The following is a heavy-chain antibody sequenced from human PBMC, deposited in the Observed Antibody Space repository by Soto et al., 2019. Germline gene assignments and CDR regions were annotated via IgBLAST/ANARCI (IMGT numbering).Heavy chain of an antibody. Sequence: PSETLSLTCAVYCGSFSGYYWTWIRQPPGTGLEWIGEINHSGSTNYNPSLKSRVTISVDTSKNQFSLKLTSVTAADTAVYYCAAGGGLPRYYWGQGTLVTVSS. J-gene: IGHJ4*02. CDR3: AAGGGLPRYY. D-gene: IGHD5-12*01. V-gene: IGHV4-34*01. CDR1: CGSFSGYY. CDR2: INHSGST.